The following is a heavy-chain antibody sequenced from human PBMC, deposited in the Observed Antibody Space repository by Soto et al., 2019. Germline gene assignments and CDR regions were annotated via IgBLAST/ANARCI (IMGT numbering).Heavy chain of an antibody. CDR3: AKDLFTVTTLIGFDY. J-gene: IGHJ4*02. Sequence: QVQLVESGGGVVQPGRSLRLSCAASGFTFSSYGMHWVRQAPGKGLAWVAVISYDGSNKYYADSVKGRFTISRDNSKNTLYLQMNSLRAEDTAVYYCAKDLFTVTTLIGFDYWGQGTLVTVSS. D-gene: IGHD4-4*01. CDR2: ISYDGSNK. V-gene: IGHV3-30*18. CDR1: GFTFSSYG.